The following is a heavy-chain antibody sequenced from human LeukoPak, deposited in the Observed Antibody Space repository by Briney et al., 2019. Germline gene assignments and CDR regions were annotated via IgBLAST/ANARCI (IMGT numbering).Heavy chain of an antibody. J-gene: IGHJ4*02. CDR1: GFTFSSYW. CDR3: ARDNCSGGSCYSDY. V-gene: IGHV3-7*01. CDR2: IKQDGSEK. Sequence: GGSLRLSCAASGFTFSSYWMSWVRQAPGKGLEWVANIKQDGSEKYYVDSVKGRFTISRDNAKNSLYLQMDSLRAEDTAVYYCARDNCSGGSCYSDYWGQGTLVTVSS. D-gene: IGHD2-15*01.